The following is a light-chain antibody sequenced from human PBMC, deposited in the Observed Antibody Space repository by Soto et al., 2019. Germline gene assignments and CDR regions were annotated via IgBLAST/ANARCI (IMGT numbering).Light chain of an antibody. Sequence: EIVMTQSPATLSVSPGGRATLSCRASQSVFSSLAWYQQKPGQAPRLLIYGASTRATGIPARFSGSGSGTEFTLTINSLQSEDFAVYYCQQYNNWPMWTFGQGTKVDIK. CDR2: GAS. CDR1: QSVFSS. CDR3: QQYNNWPMWT. V-gene: IGKV3-15*01. J-gene: IGKJ1*01.